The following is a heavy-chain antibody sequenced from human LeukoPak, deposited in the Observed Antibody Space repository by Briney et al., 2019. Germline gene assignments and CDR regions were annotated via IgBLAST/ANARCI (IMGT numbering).Heavy chain of an antibody. V-gene: IGHV1-18*01. CDR3: ARDRIQLYDNWFDP. Sequence: ASVKVSYKASGYTFTSYGISWVRQSPGQGLEWMGWISAYNGNTNYAQKLQGRVTMTTDTSTSTAHMELRSLRSDDTAVYYCARDRIQLYDNWFDPWGQGTLVTVSS. CDR1: GYTFTSYG. CDR2: ISAYNGNT. J-gene: IGHJ5*02. D-gene: IGHD5-18*01.